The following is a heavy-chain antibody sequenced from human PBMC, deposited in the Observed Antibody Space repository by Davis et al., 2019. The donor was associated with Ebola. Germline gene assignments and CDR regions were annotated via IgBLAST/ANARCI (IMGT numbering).Heavy chain of an antibody. V-gene: IGHV3-23*01. J-gene: IGHJ4*02. CDR2: ISGSGGST. CDR3: ARSTTGSPHPFNY. CDR1: GFTFSSYA. Sequence: GESLKISCAASGFTFSSYAMSWVRQAPGKGLEWVSAISGSGGSTYYADSVKGRFTISRDNSKNSLYLEMNSLRTEDTAVYYCARSTTGSPHPFNYWGQGTLVTVSS. D-gene: IGHD1-26*01.